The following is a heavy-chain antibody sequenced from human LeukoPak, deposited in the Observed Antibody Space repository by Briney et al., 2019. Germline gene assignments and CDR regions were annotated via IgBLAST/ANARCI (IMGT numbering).Heavy chain of an antibody. J-gene: IGHJ4*02. Sequence: SVKVSCKASGGTFSSYAISWVRQAPGQGLEWMGRIIPILGIANYAQKFQGRVTITADKSTSTAYMELSSLRSEDTAVYYCARAMITSDLALPYDYWGQGTLVTVSS. V-gene: IGHV1-69*04. CDR2: IIPILGIA. CDR1: GGTFSSYA. CDR3: ARAMITSDLALPYDY. D-gene: IGHD3-16*01.